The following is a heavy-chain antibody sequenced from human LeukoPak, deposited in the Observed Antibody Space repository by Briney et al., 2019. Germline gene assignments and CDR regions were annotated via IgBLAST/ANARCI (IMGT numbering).Heavy chain of an antibody. V-gene: IGHV3-74*01. Sequence: PGGSLRLSCAASGFIFSSHWMHWVRQAPGKGLVWVSRISSDGWSTSYADSVKGRFTASRDNAENTLYLQMNSLRAEETAVYYCARVSQFPGISSDYWGQGSLVTVSS. CDR2: ISSDGWST. D-gene: IGHD2-21*01. CDR1: GFIFSSHW. CDR3: ARVSQFPGISSDY. J-gene: IGHJ4*02.